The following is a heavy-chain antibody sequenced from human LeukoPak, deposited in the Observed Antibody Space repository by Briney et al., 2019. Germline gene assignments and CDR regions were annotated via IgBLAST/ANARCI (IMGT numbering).Heavy chain of an antibody. CDR1: GGSFSNYY. V-gene: IGHV4-34*01. Sequence: PSETLSLTCAVYGGSFSNYYWSWIRQPSGKGLEWIGKINDSGRINYNPSLMSRVTVSVDTSKNQFSLRLTSVTATDTAVYYCARRWNYGRNYYIDVWGNGATVSVSS. J-gene: IGHJ6*03. CDR2: INDSGRI. D-gene: IGHD1-7*01. CDR3: ARRWNYGRNYYIDV.